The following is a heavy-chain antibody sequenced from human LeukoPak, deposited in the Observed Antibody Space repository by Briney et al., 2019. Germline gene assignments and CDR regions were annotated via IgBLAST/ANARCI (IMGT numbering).Heavy chain of an antibody. CDR2: IWYDGSNE. D-gene: IGHD2-15*01. V-gene: IGHV3-33*01. CDR3: ARDLGAVVAALDY. CDR1: GFTFSSYG. Sequence: GGSLRLSCAASGFTFSSYGMHWVRQAPGKGLEWVAVIWYDGSNEYYADSVKGRFTISRDNSKNTLYLQMNSLRAEDTAVYYCARDLGAVVAALDYWGQGTLVTVSS. J-gene: IGHJ4*02.